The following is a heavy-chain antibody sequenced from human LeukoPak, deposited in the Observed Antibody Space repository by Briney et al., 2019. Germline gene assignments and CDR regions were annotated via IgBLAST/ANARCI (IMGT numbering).Heavy chain of an antibody. Sequence: PGGSLRLSCAASGFTFSTCGMNWVRQAPGKGLEWVSYIGTTTSTIYYADSVKGRFTISRDNAKNSLYLQMNSLRDEDTAVYYCARHDYGGNSGDYWGQGTLVTVSS. J-gene: IGHJ4*02. V-gene: IGHV3-48*02. CDR1: GFTFSTCG. D-gene: IGHD4-23*01. CDR3: ARHDYGGNSGDY. CDR2: IGTTTSTI.